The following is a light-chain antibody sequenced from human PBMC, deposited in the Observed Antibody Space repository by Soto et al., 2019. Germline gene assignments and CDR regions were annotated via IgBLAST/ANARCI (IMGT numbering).Light chain of an antibody. CDR3: QQYASSPLLT. Sequence: EIVLTQSPGTLSLSPGERATLSFRASQSVSSSYLAWYQQTPGQAPRLLIFSTSTRATGIPERFSGGGSGTDFTLSISRLEPEDFAVYYCQQYASSPLLTFGGGTKVDI. J-gene: IGKJ4*01. V-gene: IGKV3-20*01. CDR1: QSVSSSY. CDR2: STS.